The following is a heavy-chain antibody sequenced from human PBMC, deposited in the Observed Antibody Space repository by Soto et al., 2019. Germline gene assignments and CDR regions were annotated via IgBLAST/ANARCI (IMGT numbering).Heavy chain of an antibody. V-gene: IGHV3-33*01. Sequence: PGGSLRLSCEGSGFTFRNHGIHWVRQAPGKGLEWVAIIYYDGSKQLYADSVKGRFTISRDNSKNTAYLQMNSLRVEDTAVYYCAADVPVESPLIDHWGQGILVTVSS. CDR2: IYYDGSKQ. CDR1: GFTFRNHG. CDR3: AADVPVESPLIDH. D-gene: IGHD2-8*01. J-gene: IGHJ4*02.